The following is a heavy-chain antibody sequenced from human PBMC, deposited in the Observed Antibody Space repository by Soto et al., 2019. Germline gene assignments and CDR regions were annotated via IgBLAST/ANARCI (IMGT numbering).Heavy chain of an antibody. Sequence: QVQLVQSGTVVQRRGSSVKVSCQASGGTFSSHGMAWVRQAPGQGLEWMGGIIPTFGTPTYAPKFQGRVTITAHKSTNTAYMELRSLSSEDTGVYYCASERSAQYFDFWGQGTLITVSS. D-gene: IGHD1-26*01. J-gene: IGHJ4*02. V-gene: IGHV1-69*06. CDR3: ASERSAQYFDF. CDR2: IIPTFGTP. CDR1: GGTFSSHG.